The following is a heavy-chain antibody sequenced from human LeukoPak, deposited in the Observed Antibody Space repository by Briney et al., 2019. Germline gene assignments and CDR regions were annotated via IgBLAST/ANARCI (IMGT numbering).Heavy chain of an antibody. D-gene: IGHD6-13*01. Sequence: ASVTVSCKASGYTFRKYAMNWVRQAPGQGLEWMGWINTNTGNPTYAQGFTGRFVFSLDTSVSTAYLQISSLKAEDTAVYYCARGVAAAGTSEIIDYWGQGTLVTVSS. CDR1: GYTFRKYA. CDR2: INTNTGNP. CDR3: ARGVAAAGTSEIIDY. V-gene: IGHV7-4-1*02. J-gene: IGHJ4*02.